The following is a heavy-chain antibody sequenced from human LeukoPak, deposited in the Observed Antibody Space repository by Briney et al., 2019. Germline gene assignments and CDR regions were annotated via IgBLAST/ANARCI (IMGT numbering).Heavy chain of an antibody. CDR1: GGSFSGYY. J-gene: IGHJ3*02. Sequence: SETLPLTCAVYGGSFSGYYWSWIRQPPGKGLEWIGEINHSGSTNYNPSLKSRVTISVDTSKNQFSLKLSSVTAADTAVYYCARGERLDAFDIWGQGTMVTVSS. V-gene: IGHV4-34*01. CDR3: ARGERLDAFDI. CDR2: INHSGST.